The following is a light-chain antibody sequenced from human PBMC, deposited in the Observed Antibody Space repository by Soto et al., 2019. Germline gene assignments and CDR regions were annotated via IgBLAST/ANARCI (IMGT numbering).Light chain of an antibody. CDR1: QSVSSSY. CDR3: QQYNILPLWT. J-gene: IGKJ1*01. V-gene: IGKV3-20*01. Sequence: EKVLNMSLGTVSLNQGERATLSCRAIQSVSSSYLAWYQQKPGQAPRLLIYGASSRATGIPDRFSGSGSGTEFTLTISSLQSEDFAVYFCQQYNILPLWTFG. CDR2: GAS.